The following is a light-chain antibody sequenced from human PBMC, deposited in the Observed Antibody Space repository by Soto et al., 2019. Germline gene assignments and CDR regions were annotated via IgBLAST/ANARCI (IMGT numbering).Light chain of an antibody. Sequence: EIVMTQSPATLSVSPGERVTLSCRASQSVGTNLAWYQQKPGQAPRLLILGASTRASGTPAKFSGSGSGTEFTLSIGSLQSEDFAIYYCQQYDNWPPRWTFGQGTKVEIK. CDR1: QSVGTN. CDR3: QQYDNWPPRWT. V-gene: IGKV3-15*01. CDR2: GAS. J-gene: IGKJ2*01.